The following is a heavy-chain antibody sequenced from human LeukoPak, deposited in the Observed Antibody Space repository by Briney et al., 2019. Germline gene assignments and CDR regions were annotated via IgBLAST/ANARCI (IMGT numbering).Heavy chain of an antibody. D-gene: IGHD3-10*01. Sequence: PSETLSLTCTVSGGSISSYYWSWIRQPPGKGLEWIGYLYYSGSPNYNPSLESRVTISVDTSKNQVSLKLSSVIAADTAVYYCARGGGMVRGAADYWGQGTLVTVSS. J-gene: IGHJ4*02. CDR3: ARGGGMVRGAADY. CDR2: LYYSGSP. CDR1: GGSISSYY. V-gene: IGHV4-59*01.